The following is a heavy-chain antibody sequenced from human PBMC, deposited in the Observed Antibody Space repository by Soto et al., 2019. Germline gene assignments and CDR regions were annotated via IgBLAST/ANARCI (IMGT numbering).Heavy chain of an antibody. CDR1: GGTFSSYA. V-gene: IGHV1-69*06. D-gene: IGHD2-15*01. CDR3: ARDGCSGGSCYKDY. CDR2: IIPIFGTA. J-gene: IGHJ4*02. Sequence: GASVKVSCKASGGTFSSYAISWVRQAPGQGLEWMGGIIPIFGTANYAQKFQGRVTITADKSTSTAYMELSSLRSEDTAVYYCARDGCSGGSCYKDYWGQGTLVTVS.